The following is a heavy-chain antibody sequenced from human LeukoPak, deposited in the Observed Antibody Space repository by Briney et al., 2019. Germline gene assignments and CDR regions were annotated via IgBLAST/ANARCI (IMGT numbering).Heavy chain of an antibody. CDR2: ISSSSNYI. D-gene: IGHD3-22*01. CDR3: ARGILGSSGRYIDY. J-gene: IGHJ4*02. V-gene: IGHV3-21*01. Sequence: GGSLRLSCATSGFTFSSYSMNWVRQAPGKGLEWVSFISSSSNYIYYADSVKGRFTISRDNAKKSLYLQMNSLRAGDTAVYYCARGILGSSGRYIDYWGQGTLVTVSS. CDR1: GFTFSSYS.